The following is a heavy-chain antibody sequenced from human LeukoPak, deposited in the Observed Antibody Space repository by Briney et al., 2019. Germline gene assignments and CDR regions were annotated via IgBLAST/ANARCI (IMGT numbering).Heavy chain of an antibody. V-gene: IGHV4-59*11. CDR2: INYSGST. CDR1: GGSISSHY. D-gene: IGHD2-2*01. CDR3: ARDRRYCSSTSCYGFDY. Sequence: SETLSLTCTASGGSISSHYWSWIRQPPGKGLEWIGYINYSGSTNYNPSIKSRVTISVDTSKNQSSLKLSSVTAADTAVYYCARDRRYCSSTSCYGFDYWGQGTLVTVSS. J-gene: IGHJ4*02.